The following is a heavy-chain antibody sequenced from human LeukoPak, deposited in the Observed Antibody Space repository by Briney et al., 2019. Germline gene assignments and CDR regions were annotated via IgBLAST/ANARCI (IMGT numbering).Heavy chain of an antibody. D-gene: IGHD5-12*01. CDR1: GFTFSSYE. CDR3: ARGGFASSGTYFDY. CDR2: ISSSGSTI. J-gene: IGHJ4*02. Sequence: PGGSLRLSCAASGFTFSSYEMNWVRQPPGHGPESVSYISSSGSTIYYADSVKGRFTISRDNAKNSLYLQMNSLRAEDTAVYYCARGGFASSGTYFDYWGQGTLVTVSS. V-gene: IGHV3-48*03.